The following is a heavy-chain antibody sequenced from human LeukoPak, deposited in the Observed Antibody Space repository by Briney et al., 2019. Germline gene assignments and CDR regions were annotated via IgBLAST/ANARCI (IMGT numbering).Heavy chain of an antibody. CDR2: IKSKTDGGTT. D-gene: IGHD3-10*01. Sequence: GGSLRLSCAASGFTFSNAWMSWVRQAPGKGLEWAGRIKSKTDGGTTDYAAPVKGRFTISRDDSKNTLYLQMNSLKTEDTAVYYCTTDNSGSGALDDAFDIWGQGTMVTVSS. CDR3: TTDNSGSGALDDAFDI. V-gene: IGHV3-15*01. CDR1: GFTFSNAW. J-gene: IGHJ3*02.